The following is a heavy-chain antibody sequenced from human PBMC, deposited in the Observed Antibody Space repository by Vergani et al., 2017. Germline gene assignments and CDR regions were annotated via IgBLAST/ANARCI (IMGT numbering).Heavy chain of an antibody. J-gene: IGHJ6*03. V-gene: IGHV5-51*01. CDR2: IYPGDSDT. Sequence: EVQLVQSGAKVKKPGESLKISCKGSGYSFTSYWIGWVRQMPGKGLEWMGIIYPGDSDTRYSPSFQGQVTISADKSISTAYLQWSSLKASDTAMYYCVRLVTILKSHYYYMDVWGKGTTVTVSS. CDR1: GYSFTSYW. D-gene: IGHD3-3*01. CDR3: VRLVTILKSHYYYMDV.